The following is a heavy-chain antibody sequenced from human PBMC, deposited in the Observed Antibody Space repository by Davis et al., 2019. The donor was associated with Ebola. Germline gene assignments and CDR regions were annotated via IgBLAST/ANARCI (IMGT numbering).Heavy chain of an antibody. D-gene: IGHD3-22*01. CDR1: GFTFSSYW. Sequence: GESLKISCAASGFTFSSYWMHWVRQAPGKGLVWVSRINSDGSSTSYADSVKGRFTISRDNAKNTLYLQMNSLRAEDTAVYYCARDPDNYYDSSTFDYWGQGTLVTVSS. CDR2: INSDGSST. J-gene: IGHJ4*02. CDR3: ARDPDNYYDSSTFDY. V-gene: IGHV3-74*01.